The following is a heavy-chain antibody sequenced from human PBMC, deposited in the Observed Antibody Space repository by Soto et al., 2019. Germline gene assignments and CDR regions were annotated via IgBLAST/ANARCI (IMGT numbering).Heavy chain of an antibody. J-gene: IGHJ4*02. CDR1: GGTFSSYA. Sequence: GASVKVSCKASGGTFSSYAISWVRQAPGQGLEWMGGIIPIFGTANYAQKFQGRVTITADESTSTAYMELSSPRSEDTAVYYCARDYYDSSGYYRSVAGLDYWGQGTMVTVSS. CDR3: ARDYYDSSGYYRSVAGLDY. D-gene: IGHD3-22*01. V-gene: IGHV1-69*13. CDR2: IIPIFGTA.